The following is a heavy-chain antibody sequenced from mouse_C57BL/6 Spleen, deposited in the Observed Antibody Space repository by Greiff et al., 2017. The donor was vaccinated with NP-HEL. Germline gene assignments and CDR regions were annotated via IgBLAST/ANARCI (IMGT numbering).Heavy chain of an antibody. J-gene: IGHJ4*01. CDR1: GYTFTNYW. CDR3: ARTVPVPYAMDY. V-gene: IGHV1-63*01. Sequence: VQLVESGAELVRPGTSVKMSCKASGYTFTNYWIGWAKQRPGHGLEWIGDIYPGGGYTNYNEKFKGKATLTADKSSSTAYMQFSSLTSEDSAIYYCARTVPVPYAMDYWGQGTSVTVSS. D-gene: IGHD1-1*01. CDR2: IYPGGGYT.